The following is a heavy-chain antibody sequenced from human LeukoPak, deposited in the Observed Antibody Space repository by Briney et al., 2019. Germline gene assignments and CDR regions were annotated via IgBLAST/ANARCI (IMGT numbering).Heavy chain of an antibody. V-gene: IGHV3-33*01. Sequence: PGRSLRLSCAASGFTFSSYGMHWVRQAPGKGLEWVAVIWYDGSNKYYADSVKGRFTISRDNSKNTLYLQMNSLRAEDTAVYYCARDRWRRYSSGSDYWGQGTLVTVSS. J-gene: IGHJ4*02. CDR1: GFTFSSYG. CDR3: ARDRWRRYSSGSDY. CDR2: IWYDGSNK. D-gene: IGHD6-19*01.